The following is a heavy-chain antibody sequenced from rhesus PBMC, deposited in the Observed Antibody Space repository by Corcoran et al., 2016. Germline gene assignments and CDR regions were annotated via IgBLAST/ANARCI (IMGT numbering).Heavy chain of an antibody. CDR1: GGSISSSYYY. CDR3: ARGRERGYFEF. J-gene: IGHJ1*01. CDR2: ISYSGST. V-gene: IGHV4-122*02. Sequence: QVQLQESGPGLVKPSETLSLTCAVSGGSISSSYYYWSWIRQAPGKGLEWIGYISYSGSTSYNPSLKSRVTSSRDTSKNQFSLRLSSVTAADTAVYYCARGRERGYFEFWGQGALVTVSS.